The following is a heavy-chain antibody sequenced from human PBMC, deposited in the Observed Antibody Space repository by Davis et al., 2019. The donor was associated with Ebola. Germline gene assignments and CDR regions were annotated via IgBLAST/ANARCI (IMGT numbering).Heavy chain of an antibody. V-gene: IGHV1-18*01. CDR2: ISAYNGNT. Sequence: ASVKVSCKASGGTFSSYAISWVRQAPGQGLEWMGWISAYNGNTNYAQKLQGRVTMTTDTSTSTAYMELRSLRSDDTATYYCARSKYSNYYYGMDVWGKGTTVTVSS. CDR3: ARSKYSNYYYGMDV. D-gene: IGHD6-6*01. CDR1: GGTFSSYA. J-gene: IGHJ6*04.